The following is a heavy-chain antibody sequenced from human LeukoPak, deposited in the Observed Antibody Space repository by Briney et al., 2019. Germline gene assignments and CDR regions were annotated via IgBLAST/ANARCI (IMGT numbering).Heavy chain of an antibody. CDR3: ASSEWGAIGDSYYYYMDV. J-gene: IGHJ6*03. Sequence: SETPSLTCTVSGGSISSSSYYWGWIRQPPGKGLEWIGYIYYSGSTNYNPSLKSRVTISVDTSKNQFSLKLSSVTAADTAVYYCASSEWGAIGDSYYYYMDVWGKGTTVTISS. CDR2: IYYSGST. D-gene: IGHD3-16*02. CDR1: GGSISSSSYY. V-gene: IGHV4-61*05.